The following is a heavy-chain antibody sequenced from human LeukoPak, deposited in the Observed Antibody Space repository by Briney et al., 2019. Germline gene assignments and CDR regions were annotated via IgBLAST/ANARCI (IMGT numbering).Heavy chain of an antibody. D-gene: IGHD5-12*01. V-gene: IGHV3-11*01. CDR1: GFTFSDYY. J-gene: IGHJ4*02. CDR3: AREESVDIVATLP. Sequence: PGGSLRLSCAASGFTFSDYYMSWIRQAPGKGLEWVSYISSSGSTIYYADSVKGRFTISRDNAKNSLYLQMNSLRAEDTAVYYCAREESVDIVATLPWGQGTLVTVSS. CDR2: ISSSGSTI.